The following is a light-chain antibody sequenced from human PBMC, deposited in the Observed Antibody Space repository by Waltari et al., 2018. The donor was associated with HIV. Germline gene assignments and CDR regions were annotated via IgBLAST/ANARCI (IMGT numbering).Light chain of an antibody. CDR1: QSLQHSNRKTY. V-gene: IGKV2D-29*01. J-gene: IGKJ4*01. CDR2: EVS. Sequence: DIVMTQTPLSLSVIPGQPAYISCKSNQSLQHSNRKTYLYWYLQKSGQPPQLLIFEVSNRFSGVPDRFSGSGSGTDFTLKISRVEAEDVGVYYCMQSLQIPLTFGGGTKVEIK. CDR3: MQSLQIPLT.